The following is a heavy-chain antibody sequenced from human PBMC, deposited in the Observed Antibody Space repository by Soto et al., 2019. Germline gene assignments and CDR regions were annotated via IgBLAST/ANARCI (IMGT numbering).Heavy chain of an antibody. J-gene: IGHJ5*01. V-gene: IGHV1-3*01. CDR2: IISVNDKT. CDR1: GYIFTDFG. Sequence: ASVKVSCKASGYIFTDFGIHWVRQAPGQRLEWLGWIISVNDKTLYSPKFQGRLAITRDTSTRTAYMELRSLQSDDTAVYYCVRCVPWFDSWGQGTLVTVSS. CDR3: VRCVPWFDS.